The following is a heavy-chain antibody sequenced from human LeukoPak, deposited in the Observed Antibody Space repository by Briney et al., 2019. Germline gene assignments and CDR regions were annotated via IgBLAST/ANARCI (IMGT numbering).Heavy chain of an antibody. CDR1: GYTFTGYY. Sequence: ASVKVSCKASGYTFTGYYMHWVRQAPGQGLEWMGWITPNSGGTNYAQKFQGRVTMTRDTSISTAYMELSRLRSDDTAVYYCAREMERNGDAFDIWGQGTMVTVSS. CDR2: ITPNSGGT. J-gene: IGHJ3*02. D-gene: IGHD1-1*01. V-gene: IGHV1-2*02. CDR3: AREMERNGDAFDI.